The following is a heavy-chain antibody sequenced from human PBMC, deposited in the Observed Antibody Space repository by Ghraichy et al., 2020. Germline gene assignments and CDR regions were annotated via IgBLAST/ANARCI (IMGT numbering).Heavy chain of an antibody. CDR3: AGRGYSGYDRRRPLDY. Sequence: ESLNISCAVYGGSFSGYYWSWIRQPPGKGLEWIGEINHSGSTNYNPSLKSRVTISVDTSKNQFSLKLSSVTAADTAVYYCAGRGYSGYDRRRPLDYWGQGTLVTVSS. J-gene: IGHJ4*02. D-gene: IGHD5-12*01. CDR2: INHSGST. V-gene: IGHV4-34*01. CDR1: GGSFSGYY.